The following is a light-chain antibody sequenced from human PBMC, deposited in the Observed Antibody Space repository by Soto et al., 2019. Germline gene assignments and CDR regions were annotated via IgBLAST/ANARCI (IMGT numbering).Light chain of an antibody. V-gene: IGKV3-20*01. CDR3: QQYGSSPRT. Sequence: IVLTQYPSTLSLSPGERATLSCRASQRVSSSYLAWYQQKPGQAPRLLIYGAYSRATGISDRFSGSGSGTDFTLTISRLEPEDFAVYSCQQYGSSPRTFGQGTRLKIK. CDR2: GAY. J-gene: IGKJ5*01. CDR1: QRVSSSY.